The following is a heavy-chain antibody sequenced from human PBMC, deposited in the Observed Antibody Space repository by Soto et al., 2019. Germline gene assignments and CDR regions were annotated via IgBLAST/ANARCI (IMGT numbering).Heavy chain of an antibody. D-gene: IGHD3-3*01. CDR2: IYYSGST. CDR3: ARERMRFLEWTFFNWFDP. V-gene: IGHV4-30-4*01. Sequence: SETLSLTCTVSGGSISSGDYYWSWIRQPPGKGLEWIGYIYYSGSTYYNPSLKSRVTISVDTSKNQFSLKLSSVTAADTAVYYCARERMRFLEWTFFNWFDPWGQGTLVAVAS. J-gene: IGHJ5*02. CDR1: GGSISSGDYY.